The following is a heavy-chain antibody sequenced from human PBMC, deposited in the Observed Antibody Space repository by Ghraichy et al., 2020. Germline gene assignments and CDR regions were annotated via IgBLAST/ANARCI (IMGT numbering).Heavy chain of an antibody. V-gene: IGHV4-59*01. J-gene: IGHJ4*02. D-gene: IGHD2-15*01. CDR2: IYYSGST. CDR3: ARGRYCSGGSCYDY. Sequence: SETLSLTCTVSGGSISSYYWSWIRQPPGKGLEWIGYIYYSGSTNYNPSLKSRVTISVDTSKNQFSLKLSSVTAADTAVYYCARGRYCSGGSCYDYWGQGTLVTVSS. CDR1: GGSISSYY.